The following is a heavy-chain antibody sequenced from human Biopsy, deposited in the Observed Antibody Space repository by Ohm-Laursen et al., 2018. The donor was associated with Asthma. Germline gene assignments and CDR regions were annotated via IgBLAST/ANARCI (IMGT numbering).Heavy chain of an antibody. V-gene: IGHV1-69*01. Sequence: SSENVSCKALGGTFNTYVIGWGRQAPGPGLEWLGGINSVFGTTTYPQKFQDRVTITADDSTSTVYMELSSLRSEDTAVYYCARKAGSCISRSCYSLDFWGQGTLVTVSS. CDR1: GGTFNTYV. CDR2: INSVFGTT. D-gene: IGHD2-15*01. J-gene: IGHJ4*02. CDR3: ARKAGSCISRSCYSLDF.